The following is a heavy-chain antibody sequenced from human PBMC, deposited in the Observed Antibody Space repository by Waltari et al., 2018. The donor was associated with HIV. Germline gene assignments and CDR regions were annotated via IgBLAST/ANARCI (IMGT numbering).Heavy chain of an antibody. CDR1: GGSISSYY. J-gene: IGHJ5*02. Sequence: QVQLQESGPGLVKPSETLSLTCTVSGGSISSYYWSWIRQPPGKGLEWIGYIYYSGSTNYNPSLKSRVTISVDTSKNHFSLKLSSVTAADTAVYYCARGFGTGTENWFDPWGQGTLVTVSS. V-gene: IGHV4-59*01. CDR2: IYYSGST. D-gene: IGHD1-7*01. CDR3: ARGFGTGTENWFDP.